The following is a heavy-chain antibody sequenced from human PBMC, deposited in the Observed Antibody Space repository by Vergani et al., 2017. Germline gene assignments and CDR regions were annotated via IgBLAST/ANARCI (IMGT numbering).Heavy chain of an antibody. CDR1: GGSISSGSYY. D-gene: IGHD2-21*02. CDR2: IYTSGST. V-gene: IGHV4-61*02. Sequence: QVQLQESGPGLVKPSQTLSLTCTVSGGSISSGSYYWSWIRQPAGKGLEWIGCIYTSGSTNYNPTLKSRVTISVDTSKNQFSLKLSSVTAADTAVDYSAMDVVVTAPTAYYYWMDVWGQGTTVTVSS. J-gene: IGHJ6*02. CDR3: AMDVVVTAPTAYYYWMDV.